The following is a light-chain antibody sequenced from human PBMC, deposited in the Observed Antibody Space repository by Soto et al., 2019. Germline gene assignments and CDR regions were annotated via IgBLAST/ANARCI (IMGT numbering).Light chain of an antibody. CDR1: QSVSNNY. V-gene: IGKV3-20*01. J-gene: IGKJ1*01. CDR2: GAS. CDR3: QQGRT. Sequence: EIVFTYSPVTLSLSPVERATLSCRASQSVSNNYLAWYQQKPGQAPRLLIYGASSRATGIPDRFSGSGSGTDFTLTISRLEPEDFAVYYCQQGRTFGQGTKVDIK.